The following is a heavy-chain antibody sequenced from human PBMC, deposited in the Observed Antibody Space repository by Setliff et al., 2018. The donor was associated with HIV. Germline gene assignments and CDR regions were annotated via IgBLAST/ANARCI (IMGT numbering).Heavy chain of an antibody. D-gene: IGHD3-3*01. J-gene: IGHJ6*03. CDR2: IIPIFGTA. Sequence: SVKVSCKASGYTFTSYGISWVRQAPGQGLEWMGGIIPIFGTANYAQKFQGKVTITADKSKSTAYMELTSLRFDDTAMYYCVRGVQSPPHYSYYYMDVWSEGTMVTVSS. CDR3: VRGVQSPPHYSYYYMDV. V-gene: IGHV1-69*06. CDR1: GYTFTSYG.